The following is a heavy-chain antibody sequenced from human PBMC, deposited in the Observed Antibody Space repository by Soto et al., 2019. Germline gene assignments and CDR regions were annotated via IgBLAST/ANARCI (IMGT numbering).Heavy chain of an antibody. D-gene: IGHD3-10*01. V-gene: IGHV1-69*13. CDR1: GGTFSSYA. CDR3: ARGPGPSYYGSGYPAYYYFDY. J-gene: IGHJ4*02. Sequence: GASVKVSCKASGGTFSSYAISWVRQAPGQGLEWMGGIIPIFGTANYAQKFQGRVTITADESTSTAYMELSSLRSEDTAVYYCARGPGPSYYGSGYPAYYYFDYWGQGTLVTVSS. CDR2: IIPIFGTA.